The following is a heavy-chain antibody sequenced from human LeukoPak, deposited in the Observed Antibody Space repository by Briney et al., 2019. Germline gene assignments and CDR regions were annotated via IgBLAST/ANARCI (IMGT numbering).Heavy chain of an antibody. D-gene: IGHD3-10*01. V-gene: IGHV1-24*01. Sequence: ASVKVSCKVSGYTLTELSMHWVRQAPGKGLEWMGGFDPEDGETIYAQKFQGRVTMTEDTSTDTAYMELSSLRSEDTAVYYCATDPAMVRGVITQDRYGMDVWGQGTTVTVSS. CDR3: ATDPAMVRGVITQDRYGMDV. J-gene: IGHJ6*02. CDR2: FDPEDGET. CDR1: GYTLTELS.